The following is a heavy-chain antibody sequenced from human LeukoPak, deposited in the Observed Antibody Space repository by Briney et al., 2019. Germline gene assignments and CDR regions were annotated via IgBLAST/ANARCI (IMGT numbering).Heavy chain of an antibody. Sequence: PSETLSLTCTVSGGSISSYYWSWIRQPAGKGLDWIGCIYTSGSTNYNPSLKSRVTMSVDTSKNQFSLKLSSVTAADTAVYYCARSGYCSSTSCYNTGYFDYWGQGTLVTVSS. V-gene: IGHV4-4*07. CDR1: GGSISSYY. D-gene: IGHD2-2*02. CDR3: ARSGYCSSTSCYNTGYFDY. J-gene: IGHJ4*02. CDR2: IYTSGST.